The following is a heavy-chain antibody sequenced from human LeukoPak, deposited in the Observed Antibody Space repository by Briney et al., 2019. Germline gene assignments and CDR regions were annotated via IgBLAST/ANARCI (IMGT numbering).Heavy chain of an antibody. CDR1: GGTFSSYD. D-gene: IGHD3-3*01. V-gene: IGHV1-69*04. J-gene: IGHJ6*02. Sequence: ASVKVSCKASGGTFSSYDISWVRQAPGQGPEWMGRIIPMLGITNYAQKFQGRVTITADKSTSTAYMELSSLRSEDTAVYYCARDFYDFWSGYPPSGMDVWGQGTTVTVSS. CDR2: IIPMLGIT. CDR3: ARDFYDFWSGYPPSGMDV.